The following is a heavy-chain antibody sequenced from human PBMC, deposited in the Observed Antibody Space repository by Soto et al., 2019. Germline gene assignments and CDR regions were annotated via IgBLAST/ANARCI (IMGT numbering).Heavy chain of an antibody. J-gene: IGHJ4*02. D-gene: IGHD3-9*01. CDR2: VGGSGENT. CDR1: GFTFRSYA. CDR3: AKVLTGYYYYFEY. Sequence: GGSLRLSCAASGFTFRSYAMIWVRQAPGKGLEWVSGVGGSGENTYYADSVKGRFTISRDNSKNTVYLQISSLRAEDTAVYYCAKVLTGYYYYFEYWGQGTLVTVSS. V-gene: IGHV3-23*01.